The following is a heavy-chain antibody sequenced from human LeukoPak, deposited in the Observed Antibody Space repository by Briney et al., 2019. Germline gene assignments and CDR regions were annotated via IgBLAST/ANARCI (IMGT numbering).Heavy chain of an antibody. Sequence: GGSLRLSCAASGFTFSGRWMSWLRQAPGKGLEWVANINQDGTDKYYADSVKGRFTISKDSSKSTLYLQMNSLRAEDTAVYYCTRSYYGSGGPRSYFDHWGQGTLVTVSS. D-gene: IGHD3-10*01. CDR3: TRSYYGSGGPRSYFDH. CDR1: GFTFSGRW. CDR2: INQDGTDK. V-gene: IGHV3-7*01. J-gene: IGHJ4*02.